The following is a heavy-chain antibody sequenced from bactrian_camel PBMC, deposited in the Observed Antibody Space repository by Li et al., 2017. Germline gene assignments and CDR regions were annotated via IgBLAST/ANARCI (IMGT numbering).Heavy chain of an antibody. V-gene: IGHV3S26*01. CDR2: IDSDGNDAST. D-gene: IGHD5*01. Sequence: HVQLVESGGGSVQAGESLRLSCAASGATYSSYCMAWFRQAPGKQREGVAAIDSDGNDASTKYADSVKGRFTISRDNAKNTLHLQLNSLKTEDTAVYYCAATDGWVPSSLGQGTQVTVS. J-gene: IGHJ4*01. CDR1: GATYSSYC.